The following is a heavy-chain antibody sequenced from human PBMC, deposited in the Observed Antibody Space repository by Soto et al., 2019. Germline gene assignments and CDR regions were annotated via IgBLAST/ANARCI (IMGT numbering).Heavy chain of an antibody. J-gene: IGHJ4*02. Sequence: QITLKESGPTLVKPTQTLTLTCSFSGFSLSTSGAGVGWIRQPPGKALEWLALISWKDDKRYNPGLKSRLTITKDTSKNQVVLTMTNMDPVDTATYYCAHRDGGNYYRWDFDFWGQGTLVTVSS. V-gene: IGHV2-5*01. CDR2: ISWKDDK. D-gene: IGHD1-26*01. CDR1: GFSLSTSGAG. CDR3: AHRDGGNYYRWDFDF.